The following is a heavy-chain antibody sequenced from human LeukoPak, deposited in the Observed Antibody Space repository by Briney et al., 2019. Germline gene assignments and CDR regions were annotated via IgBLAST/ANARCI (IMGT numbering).Heavy chain of an antibody. CDR3: AVTMVRGVSGMDV. D-gene: IGHD3-10*01. V-gene: IGHV4-4*07. CDR1: GDSISNYY. CDR2: IYASGST. J-gene: IGHJ6*02. Sequence: SETLSLTCTVSGDSISNYYWSWNRQPAGKGLEWIGRIYASGSTNYNPSLKSRVTMSVDTSKNQFSLKLTSVTAADTAVYYCAVTMVRGVSGMDVWGQGTTVTVSS.